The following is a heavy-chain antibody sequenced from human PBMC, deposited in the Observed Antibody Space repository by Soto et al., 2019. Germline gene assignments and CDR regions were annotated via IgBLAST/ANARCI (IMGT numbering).Heavy chain of an antibody. D-gene: IGHD3-22*01. CDR2: ISHDGSKT. CDR3: AREIYDDYDSSGFDH. J-gene: IGHJ4*02. CDR1: GFTFNSYG. V-gene: IGHV3-30*03. Sequence: GGSLRLSCAASGFTFNSYGIHWVRQAPGKGLEWVAVISHDGSKTNYADSVKGRVTISRDNSKNTLSLQMNSLRAEDTAVYYCAREIYDDYDSSGFDHWGQGTLVTVSS.